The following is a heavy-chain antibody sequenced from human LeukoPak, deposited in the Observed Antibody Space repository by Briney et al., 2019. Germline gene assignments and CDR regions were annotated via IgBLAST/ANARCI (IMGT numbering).Heavy chain of an antibody. J-gene: IGHJ4*02. D-gene: IGHD5-12*01. CDR3: ARRYSGYDDFDY. V-gene: IGHV3-33*01. Sequence: LPGGSLRLSCAASGFTFSSYGMHWVRQAPGKGLEWGAVIWYDGSNKYYADSVKGRFTISRDNSKNTLYLQMNSLRAEDTAVYYCARRYSGYDDFDYWGQGTLVTVSS. CDR1: GFTFSSYG. CDR2: IWYDGSNK.